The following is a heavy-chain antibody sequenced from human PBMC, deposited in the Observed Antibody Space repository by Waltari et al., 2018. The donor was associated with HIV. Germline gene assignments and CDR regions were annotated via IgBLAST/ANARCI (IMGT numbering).Heavy chain of an antibody. V-gene: IGHV4-39*01. CDR2: IYSNGVT. CDR3: VALTTVTGTIDN. J-gene: IGHJ4*02. D-gene: IGHD6-19*01. Sequence: LQLQQSGRARVKPSETLSLTGTVSTGYITQPYFWGWVRQFPGTGLEWIGTIYSNGVTNYAPSLKTRVALSVDTSKNQFSLRLTAVTAADTSLYFCVALTTVTGTIDNWGQGTLVSISS. CDR1: TGYITQPYF.